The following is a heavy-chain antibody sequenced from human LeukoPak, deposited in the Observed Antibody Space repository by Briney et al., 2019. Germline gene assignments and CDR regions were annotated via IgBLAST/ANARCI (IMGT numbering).Heavy chain of an antibody. Sequence: GGSLRLSCAASGFTLSSYAMSWVRQAPGKGLEWVANIKQDGSEKYYVDSVKGRFTISRDNAKNSLYLQMNGLRAEDTALYYCARVRVVWDLDDAFDIWGQGTMVTVSS. V-gene: IGHV3-7*03. D-gene: IGHD1-26*01. J-gene: IGHJ3*02. CDR1: GFTLSSYA. CDR2: IKQDGSEK. CDR3: ARVRVVWDLDDAFDI.